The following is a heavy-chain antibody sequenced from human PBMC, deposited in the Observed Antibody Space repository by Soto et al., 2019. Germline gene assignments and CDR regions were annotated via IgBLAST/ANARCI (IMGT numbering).Heavy chain of an antibody. CDR2: INSDGSST. CDR1: GFTFSTYW. CDR3: AREGVGYSYGNFDY. D-gene: IGHD5-18*01. Sequence: EVQLVESGGGLVQPGGSLRLSCAASGFTFSTYWMHWVRQAPGKGLVWVSRINSDGSSTFSADSVKGRFTISRDNAKNTLYLQMNSLRAEDTAVYYCAREGVGYSYGNFDYWGQGTLVTVSS. J-gene: IGHJ4*02. V-gene: IGHV3-74*01.